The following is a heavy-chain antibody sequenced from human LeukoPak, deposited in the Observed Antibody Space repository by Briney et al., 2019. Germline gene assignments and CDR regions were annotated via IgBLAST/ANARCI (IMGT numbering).Heavy chain of an antibody. V-gene: IGHV3-30*04. CDR1: GFTFSSYA. CDR2: ISYDGSNK. Sequence: GGTLRLSCAVSGFTFSSYAMHWVRQAPGKGLEWVAVISYDGSNKYYADYVEGRFTISRDNSKNTLYLQMNSLRAEDTAVYYCGRVGSTSWYSYFDYWGQGTLVTVSS. J-gene: IGHJ4*02. D-gene: IGHD2-2*02. CDR3: GRVGSTSWYSYFDY.